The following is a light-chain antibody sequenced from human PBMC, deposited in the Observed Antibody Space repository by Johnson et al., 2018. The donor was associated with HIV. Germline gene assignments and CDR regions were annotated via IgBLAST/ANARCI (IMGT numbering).Light chain of an antibody. V-gene: IGLV1-51*02. CDR3: ATWDSSLGAHYV. J-gene: IGLJ1*01. CDR2: EKN. CDR1: SSNIGNNY. Sequence: QSVLTQPPSVSAAPGQKVTISCSGSSSNIGNNYVSWYQQLPGTAPKLLIYEKNKRPSGIPDRFSASKSGTSATLAITGLPTGDEADYYCATWDSSLGAHYVFGTGTKVTVL.